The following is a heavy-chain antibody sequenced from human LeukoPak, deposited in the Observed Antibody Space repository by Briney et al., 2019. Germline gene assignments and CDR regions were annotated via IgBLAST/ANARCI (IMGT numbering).Heavy chain of an antibody. CDR1: GGSISGYY. Sequence: PSETLSLTCTVSGGSISGYYWSWIRQPPGKGLEWIGYIYYSGSTNYNPSLKSRVTISVDTSKNQFSLKLSSVTAADTAVYYCAGAQWYYYDSSGYQPWGQGTLVTVSS. V-gene: IGHV4-59*01. J-gene: IGHJ4*02. D-gene: IGHD3-22*01. CDR2: IYYSGST. CDR3: AGAQWYYYDSSGYQP.